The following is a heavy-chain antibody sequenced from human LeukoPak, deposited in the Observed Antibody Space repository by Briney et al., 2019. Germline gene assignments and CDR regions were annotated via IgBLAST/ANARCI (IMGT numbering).Heavy chain of an antibody. CDR3: ARDRGSSYYGACDI. CDR1: GLSVTNYY. Sequence: QPGGSLRLSCAASGLSVTNYYMNWVRQAPGKGLEWVSAISGSGGSTYYADSVKGRFTISRDNSKNTLYLQMHSLRAEDTAVYYCARDRGSSYYGACDIWGQGTMVTVSS. CDR2: ISGSGGST. J-gene: IGHJ3*02. V-gene: IGHV3-23*01. D-gene: IGHD3-22*01.